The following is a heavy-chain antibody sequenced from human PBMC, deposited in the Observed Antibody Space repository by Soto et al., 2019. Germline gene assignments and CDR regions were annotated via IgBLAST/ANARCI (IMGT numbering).Heavy chain of an antibody. Sequence: QVQLVQSGAEVKKYGSSVKVSCKASGGTFSRYAISWVRQAPGQGLEWMGGITPMFGTANYAQRFQGRVTITADESTSTAYMQLSSLRSDDTAVYYCAQTLGLAVAGPGRFDLWGRGPPVTVSS. CDR3: AQTLGLAVAGPGRFDL. D-gene: IGHD6-19*01. V-gene: IGHV1-69*12. CDR2: ITPMFGTA. CDR1: GGTFSRYA. J-gene: IGHJ2*01.